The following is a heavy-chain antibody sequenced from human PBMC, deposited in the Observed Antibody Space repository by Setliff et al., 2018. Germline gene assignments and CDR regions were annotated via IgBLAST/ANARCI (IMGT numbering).Heavy chain of an antibody. Sequence: GGSLRLSCAVSGFIFSPYTTTWVRQAPGKGLEWVSYINSGGSLIYYADSVKGRFTISRDNAKSSLYLQMNSLRAEDTAVYYCARDLIRGAPNWFDPWGQGTL. V-gene: IGHV3-48*04. CDR3: ARDLIRGAPNWFDP. D-gene: IGHD3-10*01. CDR1: GFIFSPYT. J-gene: IGHJ5*02. CDR2: INSGGSLI.